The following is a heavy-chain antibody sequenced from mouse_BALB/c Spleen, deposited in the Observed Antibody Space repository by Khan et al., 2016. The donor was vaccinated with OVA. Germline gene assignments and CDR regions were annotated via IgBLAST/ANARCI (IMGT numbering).Heavy chain of an antibody. CDR1: GYSSTSDYA. CDR2: ISYSGRT. V-gene: IGHV3-2*02. CDR3: ASSVTITSLVATYFHS. D-gene: IGHD1-1*01. J-gene: IGHJ2*01. Sequence: EVQLQESGPGLVKLSQSLSLTCTVTGYSSTSDYAWNWIRQFTGNKLEWTGYISYSGRTSHNTSLKSRISTTLDTSKSQFFLQWNAVTTEDTSSYYCASSVTITSLVATYFHSWCHGPTLTVSS.